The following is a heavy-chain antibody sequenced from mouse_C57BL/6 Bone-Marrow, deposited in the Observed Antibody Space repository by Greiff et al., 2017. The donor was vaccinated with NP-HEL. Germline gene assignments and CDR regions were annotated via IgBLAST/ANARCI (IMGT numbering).Heavy chain of an antibody. D-gene: IGHD1-1*01. CDR1: GYTFTSYW. CDR3: ARGGGTKVVATGDYFDY. V-gene: IGHV1-72*01. Sequence: VQLQQPGAELVKPGASVKLSCKASGYTFTSYWMHWVKQRPGRGLEWIGRIDPNSGGTKYNEKFKSKATLTVDKPSSTAYMQLSSLTSEDSAVYYCARGGGTKVVATGDYFDYWGQGTTLTVSS. J-gene: IGHJ2*01. CDR2: IDPNSGGT.